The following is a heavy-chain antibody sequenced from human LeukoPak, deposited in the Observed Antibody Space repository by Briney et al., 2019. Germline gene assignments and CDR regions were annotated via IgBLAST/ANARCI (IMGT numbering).Heavy chain of an antibody. CDR1: GVTFSSSW. Sequence: GGSPRLSCAASGVTFSSSWMSWVRQAPGKGLEWVASIKQDGSEKYYVDFVKGRFSISRDNAQNSLYLQMNSLGADDTALYYCAGGTGMDVWGQGTTVTVSS. J-gene: IGHJ6*02. V-gene: IGHV3-7*05. D-gene: IGHD1-1*01. CDR2: IKQDGSEK. CDR3: AGGTGMDV.